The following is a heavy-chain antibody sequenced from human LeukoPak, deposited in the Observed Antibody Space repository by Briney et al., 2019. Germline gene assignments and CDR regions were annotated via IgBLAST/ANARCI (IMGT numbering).Heavy chain of an antibody. CDR3: ARAYYESSAYRHAVYFDY. J-gene: IGHJ4*02. V-gene: IGHV1-69*01. Sequence: IFGTANYAQKFQGRVTIPADESTSTAYMELSSLRSEDTAVYYCARAYYESSAYRHAVYFDYWGQGTLVTVSS. D-gene: IGHD3-22*01. CDR2: IFGTA.